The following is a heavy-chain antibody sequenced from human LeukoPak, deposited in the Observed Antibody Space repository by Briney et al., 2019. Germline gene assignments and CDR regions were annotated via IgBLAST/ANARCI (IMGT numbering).Heavy chain of an antibody. V-gene: IGHV1-8*01. CDR3: AADYDSSGYYGY. J-gene: IGHJ4*02. CDR2: MNPNSGNT. Sequence: DSVKVSCKASGYTFTSYDINWVRQATGQGLEWMGWMNPNSGNTGYAQKFQGRVTMTRNTSISTAYMELSSLRSEDTAVYYCAADYDSSGYYGYWGQGTLVTVSS. CDR1: GYTFTSYD. D-gene: IGHD3-22*01.